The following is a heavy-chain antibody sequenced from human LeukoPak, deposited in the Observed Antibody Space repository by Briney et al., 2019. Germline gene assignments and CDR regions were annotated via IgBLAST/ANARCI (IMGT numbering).Heavy chain of an antibody. Sequence: ASVKVSCKVSGYTLTELSMHWVRQAPGKGLEWMGGFDPEDGETIYAQKFQGRVTMTEDTSTDTAYMELSSLRSEDTAVYYCATVVYGDYYFDYWGQEPWSPSPQ. CDR2: FDPEDGET. J-gene: IGHJ4*01. CDR3: ATVVYGDYYFDY. D-gene: IGHD4-17*01. V-gene: IGHV1-24*01. CDR1: GYTLTELS.